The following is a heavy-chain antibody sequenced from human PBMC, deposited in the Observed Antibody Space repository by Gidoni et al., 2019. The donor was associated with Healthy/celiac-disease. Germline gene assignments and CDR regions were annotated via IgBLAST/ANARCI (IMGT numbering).Heavy chain of an antibody. D-gene: IGHD3-22*01. J-gene: IGHJ3*02. CDR3: AFGGGDYYDTEGIADAFDI. CDR2: ISAYNGNK. V-gene: IGHV1-18*01. CDR1: GYTFTSYG. Sequence: QVQLVQSGAEVKKPGASVKVSCKASGYTFTSYGISWVRQAPGQGLEWMGWISAYNGNKNYAQKLQGRVTMTTDTSTSTAYMELRSLRSDDTAVYYCAFGGGDYYDTEGIADAFDIWGQGTMVTVSS.